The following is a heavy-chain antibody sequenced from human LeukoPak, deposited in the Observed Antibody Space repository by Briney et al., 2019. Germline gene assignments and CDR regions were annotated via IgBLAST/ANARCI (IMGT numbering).Heavy chain of an antibody. V-gene: IGHV3-30*02. CDR1: GFTFSSYG. CDR3: AKDAAYYYYDSSGYSVDAFDI. Sequence: GGSLRLSCAASGFTFSSYGMHWVRQAPGKGLEWVAFIRYDGSNKYYADSVKGRFTISRDNSKNTLYLQMNSLRAEDTAVYYCAKDAAYYYYDSSGYSVDAFDIWGQGTMVTVSS. D-gene: IGHD3-22*01. J-gene: IGHJ3*02. CDR2: IRYDGSNK.